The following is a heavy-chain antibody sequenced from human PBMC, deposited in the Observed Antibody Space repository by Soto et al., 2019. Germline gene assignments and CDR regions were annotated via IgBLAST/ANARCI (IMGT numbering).Heavy chain of an antibody. J-gene: IGHJ5*02. D-gene: IGHD6-6*01. V-gene: IGHV1-18*01. CDR3: ARDERRSIAAENWFDP. CDR1: GYTFSSYG. CDR2: ISAYNGNT. Sequence: ASVKVSCKASGYTFSSYGIRLVRQAPGQGLEWMGWISAYNGNTNYAQKLQGRVTMTTDTSTSTAYMELRSLRSDDTAVYYCARDERRSIAAENWFDPWGQGTLVTVSS.